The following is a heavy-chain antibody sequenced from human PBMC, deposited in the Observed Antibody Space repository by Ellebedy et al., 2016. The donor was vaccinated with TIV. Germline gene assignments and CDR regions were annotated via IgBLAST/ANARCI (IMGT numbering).Heavy chain of an antibody. CDR2: IYYSGST. V-gene: IGHV4-39*07. CDR3: ARGLLAGAMVRGVIDWFDP. CDR1: GGSISSSSYY. J-gene: IGHJ5*02. D-gene: IGHD3-10*01. Sequence: SETLSLXXTVSGGSISSSSYYWGWIRQPPGKGLEWIGSIYYSGSTYYNPSLKSRVTISVDTSKNQFSLKLSSVTAADTAVYYCARGLLAGAMVRGVIDWFDPWGQGTLVTVSS.